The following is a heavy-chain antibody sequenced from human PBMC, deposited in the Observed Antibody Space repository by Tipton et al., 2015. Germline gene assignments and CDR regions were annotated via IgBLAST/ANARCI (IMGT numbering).Heavy chain of an antibody. V-gene: IGHV3-15*05. CDR2: LKSKADGATI. CDR1: GFAFSDVC. D-gene: IGHD2-2*01. J-gene: IGHJ4*01. CDR3: TKSPSYGSTYYDY. Sequence: GSLRLSCAASGFAFSDVCITWVRQTPGKGLEWVGRLKSKADGATIAYGTSLSDRFTISGDASENTVYLQMNSLRVEDTALYYCTKSPSYGSTYYDYWGRGTQVTVSS.